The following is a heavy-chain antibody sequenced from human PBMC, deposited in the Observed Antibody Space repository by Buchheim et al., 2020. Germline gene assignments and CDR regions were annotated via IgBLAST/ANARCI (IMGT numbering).Heavy chain of an antibody. D-gene: IGHD3-16*01. CDR1: GFTFSNSG. CDR2: IRIGGYSR. V-gene: IGHV3-23*01. CDR3: AKELRPNDY. Sequence: VQLLESGGGLVQPGGSLRLSCTMSGFTFSNSGMSWVRQAPGKGLEWVSSIRIGGYSRLYAESVKGRFTVSRDYSKNTLYLQMDSLRAEDTAMYYCAKELRPNDYWGQGTL. J-gene: IGHJ4*02.